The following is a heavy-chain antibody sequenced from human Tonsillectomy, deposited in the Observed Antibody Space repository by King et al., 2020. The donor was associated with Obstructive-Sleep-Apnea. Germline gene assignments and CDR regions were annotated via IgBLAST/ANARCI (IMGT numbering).Heavy chain of an antibody. CDR3: ARGENYYYGMDV. CDR2: IYYSGST. V-gene: IGHV4-59*01. J-gene: IGHJ6*02. CDR1: GGSISSYY. Sequence: QLQESGPGLVKPSETLSLTCTVSGGSISSYYWSWIRQPPGKGLEGIGYIYYSGSTNSNPSPKSRVTISVETSTNKFSLNLSSVTAADTAVYYCARGENYYYGMDVWGQGTTVTVSS.